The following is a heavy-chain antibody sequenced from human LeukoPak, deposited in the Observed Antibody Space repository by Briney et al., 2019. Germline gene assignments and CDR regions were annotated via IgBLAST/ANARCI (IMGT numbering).Heavy chain of an antibody. CDR2: FDPEDGET. D-gene: IGHD2-2*02. Sequence: ASVKVSCKVSGYTLTELSMHWVRQAPGKGLEWMGGFDPEDGETIYAQKFQGRVTMTEDTSTDTAYMELSSLRSEDTAVYYCATAGDRYCSSASCYTEYKGDYWGQGTLVTVSS. CDR3: ATAGDRYCSSASCYTEYKGDY. CDR1: GYTLTELS. V-gene: IGHV1-24*01. J-gene: IGHJ4*02.